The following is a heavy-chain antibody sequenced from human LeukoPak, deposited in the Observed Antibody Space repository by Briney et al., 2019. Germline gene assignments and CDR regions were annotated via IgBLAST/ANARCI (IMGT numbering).Heavy chain of an antibody. CDR2: ISGSGGST. Sequence: GGSLRLSCAASGFTFSSCAMSWVRQAPGKGLEWVSAISGSGGSTYYADSVKGRFTISRDNSKNTLYLQMNSLRAEDTAVYYCAKEVRFLEWSQGNGDYWGQGTLVTVSS. CDR1: GFTFSSCA. D-gene: IGHD3-3*01. V-gene: IGHV3-23*01. J-gene: IGHJ4*02. CDR3: AKEVRFLEWSQGNGDY.